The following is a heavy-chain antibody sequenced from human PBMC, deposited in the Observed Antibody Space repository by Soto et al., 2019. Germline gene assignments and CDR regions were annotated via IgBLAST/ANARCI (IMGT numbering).Heavy chain of an antibody. CDR1: GYTFTRYG. CDR3: AMVDVYVTPSPQDV. D-gene: IGHD3-16*01. J-gene: IGHJ6*02. Sequence: QVQLVQSGAEVKNPGASVKVSCKASGYTFTRYGIGWARQAPGQGLEWMGWINTYNGNTNYAQNVKGRVTLTTDTSTSTAYMELRSLRSTDTAIYYCAMVDVYVTPSPQDVWGQGTTVIVSS. V-gene: IGHV1-18*01. CDR2: INTYNGNT.